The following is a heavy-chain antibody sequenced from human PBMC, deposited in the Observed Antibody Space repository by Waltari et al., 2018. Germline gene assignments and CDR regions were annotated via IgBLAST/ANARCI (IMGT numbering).Heavy chain of an antibody. D-gene: IGHD3-10*01. Sequence: EVQLVQSGGGLIQPGGSLRLSCTASGFTFSRYAMGWVRQAPGKGLEWVSAISGSGGSTYYADSVKGRFTISRDNSKNTLYLQMNSLRAEDTAVYYCAKEHEGPLWFGEIPHDYWGQGTLVTVSS. CDR3: AKEHEGPLWFGEIPHDY. CDR1: GFTFSRYA. V-gene: IGHV3-23*04. J-gene: IGHJ4*02. CDR2: ISGSGGST.